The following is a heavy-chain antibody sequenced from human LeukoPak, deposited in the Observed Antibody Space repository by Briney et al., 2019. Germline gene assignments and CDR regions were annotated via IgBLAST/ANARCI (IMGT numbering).Heavy chain of an antibody. Sequence: PGGSLRLSCAASGFTFSSYEMNWVRQAPGKGLEWVSYISSSGSTIYYADSVKGRFTISRDNAKNSLYLQMNSLRAEDTAVYYCARVMTTVVNGFDYWGQGTLVTVSS. V-gene: IGHV3-48*03. J-gene: IGHJ4*02. CDR3: ARVMTTVVNGFDY. CDR2: ISSSGSTI. CDR1: GFTFSSYE. D-gene: IGHD4-23*01.